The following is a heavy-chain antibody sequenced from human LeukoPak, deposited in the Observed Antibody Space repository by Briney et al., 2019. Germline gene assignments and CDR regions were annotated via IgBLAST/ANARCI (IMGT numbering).Heavy chain of an antibody. CDR2: IYYSGST. Sequence: TLSLTCTVSGGSISSGGYYWSWIRPHPGKGLEWIGYIYYSGSTYYNPSLKSRVTISVDTSKNQFSLKLSSVTAADTAVYYCARGSQRRYFQHWGQGTLVTVSS. CDR3: ARGSQRRYFQH. CDR1: GGSISSGGYY. J-gene: IGHJ1*01. V-gene: IGHV4-31*03. D-gene: IGHD6-25*01.